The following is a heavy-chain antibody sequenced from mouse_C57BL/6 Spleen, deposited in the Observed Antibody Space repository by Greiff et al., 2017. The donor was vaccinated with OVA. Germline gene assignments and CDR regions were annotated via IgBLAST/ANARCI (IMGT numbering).Heavy chain of an antibody. CDR2: IWSGGST. D-gene: IGHD2-5*01. Sequence: QVQLKQSGPGLVQPSQSLSITCTVSGFSLTSYGVHWVRQSPGKGLEWLGVIWSGGSTDYNAAFISRLGISKDNSKSQVFFKMNSLQADDTAIYYCASLYYSNGYFDVWGTGTTVTVSS. V-gene: IGHV2-2*01. J-gene: IGHJ1*03. CDR1: GFSLTSYG. CDR3: ASLYYSNGYFDV.